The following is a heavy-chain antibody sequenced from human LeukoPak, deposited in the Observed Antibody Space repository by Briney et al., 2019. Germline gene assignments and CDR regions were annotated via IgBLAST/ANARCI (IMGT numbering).Heavy chain of an antibody. CDR3: ASVNTVASGQIDY. Sequence: AETLSLTCTVSGGSISSYYWSWMRQPPGKGLEWIGYIYYSGSTNYTPSLKSRVTISVDTSKNQLSLKLSSVTAADTAVYYCASVNTVASGQIDYWGQGTLVT. D-gene: IGHD5-12*01. V-gene: IGHV4-59*01. CDR2: IYYSGST. J-gene: IGHJ4*02. CDR1: GGSISSYY.